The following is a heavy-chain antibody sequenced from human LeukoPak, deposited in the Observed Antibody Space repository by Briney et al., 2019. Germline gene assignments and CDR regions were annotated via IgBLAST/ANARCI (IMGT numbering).Heavy chain of an antibody. J-gene: IGHJ4*02. CDR3: ARGGYYDSSGYYGY. CDR1: GFTFSNYA. Sequence: PGGSLRLSCAASGFTFSNYAMHWVRQAPGKGLEWVAAISYDGSDKYYADSVKGRFTISRDNSKNTLYLQMNSLRAEDTAVYYCARGGYYDSSGYYGYWGQGTLVTVSS. D-gene: IGHD3-22*01. V-gene: IGHV3-30*04. CDR2: ISYDGSDK.